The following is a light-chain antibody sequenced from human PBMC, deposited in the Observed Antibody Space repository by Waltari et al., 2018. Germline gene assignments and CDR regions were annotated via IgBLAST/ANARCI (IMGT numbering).Light chain of an antibody. CDR2: KAS. V-gene: IGKV1-5*03. CDR3: QQYNSYSWT. CDR1: QNINIW. Sequence: DIQMTQSPSTLSASVGDRVTITCRASQNINIWLAWYQQKPGKAPNLLIYKASSLESGVPSRFSGSGSGTEFTLTISSLQPDDFATYYCQQYNSYSWTFGQGTKVEIK. J-gene: IGKJ1*01.